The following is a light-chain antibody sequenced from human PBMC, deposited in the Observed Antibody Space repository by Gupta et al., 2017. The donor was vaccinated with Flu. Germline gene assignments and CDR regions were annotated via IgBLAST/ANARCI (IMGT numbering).Light chain of an antibody. Sequence: DVQLTQSPSSLSASVGDRVTITCRTSQSILEYLNWYQQKPGRPPGLLIFGTSRLHSGVPSRFNGSGSGSDFTLTINNLQPEDFATYYCQQSFETPYIFGQGTRVDI. CDR3: QQSFETPYI. V-gene: IGKV1-39*01. J-gene: IGKJ2*01. CDR2: GTS. CDR1: QSILEY.